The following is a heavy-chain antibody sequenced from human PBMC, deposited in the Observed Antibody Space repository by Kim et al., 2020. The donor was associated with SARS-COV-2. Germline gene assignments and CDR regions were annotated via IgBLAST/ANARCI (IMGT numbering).Heavy chain of an antibody. CDR1: GYTFTGYY. D-gene: IGHD3-3*01. J-gene: IGHJ6*02. V-gene: IGHV1-2*02. Sequence: ASVKVSCKASGYTFTGYYMHWVRQAPGQGLEWMGWINPNSGGTNYAQKFQGRVTMTRDTSISTAYMELSRLRSDDTAVYYCARDLPRSRGYDFLRASYYYNGMDVWGQGTTVTVSS. CDR3: ARDLPRSRGYDFLRASYYYNGMDV. CDR2: INPNSGGT.